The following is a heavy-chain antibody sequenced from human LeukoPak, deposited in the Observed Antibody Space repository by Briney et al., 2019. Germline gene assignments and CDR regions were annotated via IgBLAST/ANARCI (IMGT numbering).Heavy chain of an antibody. D-gene: IGHD2-21*01. Sequence: GASVKVSCKVSGYTLTELSMHWVRQAPGQGLEWMGWINPNSGGTNYAQKFQGRVTMTRDTSISTAYMELSRLRSDDTAVYYCARASFVMDYFDYWGQGTLVTVSS. V-gene: IGHV1-2*02. CDR2: INPNSGGT. CDR1: GYTLTELS. J-gene: IGHJ4*02. CDR3: ARASFVMDYFDY.